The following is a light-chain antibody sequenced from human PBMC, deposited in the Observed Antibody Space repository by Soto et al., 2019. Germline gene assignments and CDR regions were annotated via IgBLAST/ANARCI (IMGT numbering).Light chain of an antibody. J-gene: IGLJ2*01. Sequence: QSALTQPASVSGSPGQSITISCTGTSSDVGGYYYVSWYQHHPGKAPKLMIYDVSYRPSGVSDRFSGSKSGNTASLTISGLQAKDEADYYCASYTSSSSLAFGGGTKLTVL. CDR1: SSDVGGYYY. CDR2: DVS. CDR3: ASYTSSSSLA. V-gene: IGLV2-14*03.